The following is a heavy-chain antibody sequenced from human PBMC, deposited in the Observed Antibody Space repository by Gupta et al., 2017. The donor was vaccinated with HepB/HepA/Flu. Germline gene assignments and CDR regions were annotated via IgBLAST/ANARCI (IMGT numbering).Heavy chain of an antibody. CDR3: AKDSGDCGGDCYSYFFAY. J-gene: IGHJ4*02. D-gene: IGHD2-21*02. Sequence: QVQLVESGGGVVQPGRSLRLSCAASGFTFSTYAMHWVRQPPGKGLEWVALISYDGSNKYYADSVKGRFTISRDNSKNTLYLQMNSLRAEDTAVYYCAKDSGDCGGDCYSYFFAYWGQGTLVTVSS. CDR1: GFTFSTYA. V-gene: IGHV3-30*18. CDR2: ISYDGSNK.